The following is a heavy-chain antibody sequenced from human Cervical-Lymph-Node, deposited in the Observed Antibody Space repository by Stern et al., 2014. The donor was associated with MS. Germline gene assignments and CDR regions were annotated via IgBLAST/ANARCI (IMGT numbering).Heavy chain of an antibody. J-gene: IGHJ4*02. Sequence: VQLEESGGAVVQPGRSLRLSCAASGFTFSSYGMHWVRQAPGKGLEWVAVISYDGNHKYDAASVKGRFTISRDNSKNTLHLQMNSVTPDDTAIYYCARDYEDTSMLFDHWGQGTLVTVSS. V-gene: IGHV3-30*03. CDR2: ISYDGNHK. CDR1: GFTFSSYG. CDR3: ARDYEDTSMLFDH. D-gene: IGHD2-8*01.